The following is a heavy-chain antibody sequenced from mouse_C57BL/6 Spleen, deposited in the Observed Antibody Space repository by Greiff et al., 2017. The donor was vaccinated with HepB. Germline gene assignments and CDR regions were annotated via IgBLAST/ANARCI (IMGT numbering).Heavy chain of an antibody. D-gene: IGHD2-4*01. J-gene: IGHJ2*01. Sequence: QVQLQQPGAELVRPGSSVKLSCKASGYTFTSYWMDWVKQRPGQGLEWIGNIYPSDSETHYNHKFKDKATLTVDKSTSTAYMQLSSLTSEDSAVYYCARWDYDYDFDYWGQGTTLTVSS. CDR3: ARWDYDYDFDY. CDR2: IYPSDSET. CDR1: GYTFTSYW. V-gene: IGHV1-61*01.